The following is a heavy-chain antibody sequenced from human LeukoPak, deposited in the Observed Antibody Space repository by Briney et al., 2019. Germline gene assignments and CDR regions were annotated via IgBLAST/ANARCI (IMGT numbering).Heavy chain of an antibody. CDR3: ARESDMDV. CDR1: GFIFSNYW. V-gene: IGHV3-48*04. Sequence: GGSLRLSCEATGFIFSNYWMAWVRQAPGKGLEWVSYISSSGSTIYYADSVKGRFTISRDNAKNSLYLQMNSLRAEDTAVYYCARESDMDVWGKGTTVTISS. CDR2: ISSSGSTI. J-gene: IGHJ6*03.